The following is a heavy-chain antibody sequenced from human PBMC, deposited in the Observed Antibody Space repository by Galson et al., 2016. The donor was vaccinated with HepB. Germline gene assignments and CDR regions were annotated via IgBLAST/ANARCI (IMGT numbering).Heavy chain of an antibody. CDR3: TRRRTSCSTFDY. CDR2: IKSKTDGGTT. J-gene: IGHJ4*02. Sequence: SLRLSCAASGFTFSTYVMTWVRQAPGKGLEWVGRIKSKTDGGTTDYAAPVKGRFTISRDDSKNTLYLQMNSLKAEDTAVYYRTRRRTSCSTFDYWGQGTLVTVSS. V-gene: IGHV3-15*01. D-gene: IGHD2-2*01. CDR1: GFTFSTYV.